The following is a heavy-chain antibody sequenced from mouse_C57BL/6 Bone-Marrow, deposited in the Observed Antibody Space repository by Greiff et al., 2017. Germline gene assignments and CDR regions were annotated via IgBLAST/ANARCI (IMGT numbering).Heavy chain of an antibody. CDR1: GYTFTSYW. D-gene: IGHD1-1*01. CDR3: ARCAHYDGTDYFDY. V-gene: IGHV1-64*01. CDR2: IHPNSGST. J-gene: IGHJ2*01. Sequence: QVQLQQSGAELAKPGASVKLSCKASGYTFTSYWMHWVKQRPGQGLEWIGMIHPNSGSTNYNQKFKGKATLTVDQSSSTAYMQLNSLTSADSAVYYCARCAHYDGTDYFDYWGQGTTLTVSS.